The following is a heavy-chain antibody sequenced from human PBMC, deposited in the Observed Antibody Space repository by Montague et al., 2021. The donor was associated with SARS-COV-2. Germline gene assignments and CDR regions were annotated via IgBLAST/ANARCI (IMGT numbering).Heavy chain of an antibody. D-gene: IGHD3-10*01. J-gene: IGHJ6*02. CDR1: GDSIRSSGYY. V-gene: IGHV4-61*08. Sequence: SETLSLTCSVSGDSIRSSGYYWSWIRQPPGKGLEWIGYIYYSGSTNYNPSLKSRVTISVDTSKNQFSLKLSSVTATDTAVYYCAREGILWFGDLAPYYYGMDVWGQGTTVTVSS. CDR3: AREGILWFGDLAPYYYGMDV. CDR2: IYYSGST.